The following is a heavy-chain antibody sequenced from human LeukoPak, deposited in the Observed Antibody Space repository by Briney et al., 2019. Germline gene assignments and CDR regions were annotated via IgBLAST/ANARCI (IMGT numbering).Heavy chain of an antibody. J-gene: IGHJ5*02. CDR2: ISYDGTNK. D-gene: IGHD1-26*01. CDR1: GFTFSSYA. V-gene: IGHV3-30-3*01. Sequence: GGSLRLSCAASGFTFSSYAMNWVRQAPGKGLEWVAIISYDGTNKDYADSVKGRFTISRDNSRNTLYLQMNSLRAEDTAVYYCARDPISGSYHRGWFDPWGQGTLVTVSS. CDR3: ARDPISGSYHRGWFDP.